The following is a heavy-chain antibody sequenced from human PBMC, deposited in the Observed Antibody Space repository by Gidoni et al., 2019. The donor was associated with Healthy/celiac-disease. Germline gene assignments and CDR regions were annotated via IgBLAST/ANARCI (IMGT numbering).Heavy chain of an antibody. Sequence: QVQLQQWRAGLLKPSETLSLTCAVHVGSFSGYYWSWIRQPPGKGLEWIGEINHSGSTNYNPSLKSRVTISVDTSKNQFSLKLSSVTAADTAVYYCARGIKAVAGTITFDYWGQGTLVTVSS. CDR3: ARGIKAVAGTITFDY. J-gene: IGHJ4*02. CDR1: VGSFSGYY. V-gene: IGHV4-34*01. CDR2: INHSGST. D-gene: IGHD6-19*01.